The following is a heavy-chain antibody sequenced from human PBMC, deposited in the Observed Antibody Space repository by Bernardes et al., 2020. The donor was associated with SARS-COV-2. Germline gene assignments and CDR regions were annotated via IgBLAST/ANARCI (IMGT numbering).Heavy chain of an antibody. CDR1: EFTFSSYW. CDR3: VRARAFDY. CDR2: INSDGGST. J-gene: IGHJ4*02. V-gene: IGHV3-74*01. Sequence: GGSLRLSCAVSEFTFSSYWMHWVRQAPGKGLVWVSRINSDGGSTSYADSVKGRFTISRDNSKNTLYLQMNSLRAEDTAVYYCVRARAFDYWGQGTLVTVSS.